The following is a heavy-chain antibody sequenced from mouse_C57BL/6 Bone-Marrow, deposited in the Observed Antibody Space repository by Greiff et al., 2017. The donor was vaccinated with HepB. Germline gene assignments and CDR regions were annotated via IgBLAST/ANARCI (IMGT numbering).Heavy chain of an antibody. Sequence: VQLQQSGAELVRPGASVTLSCKASGYTFTDYEMHWVKQTPVHGLEWIGAIDPETGGTAYNQKFKGKAILTADKSSSTAYMVLRSLTSEDSAVYYCTTLGWYYFYYWGQGTTLTVSS. CDR1: GYTFTDYE. V-gene: IGHV1-15*01. J-gene: IGHJ2*01. CDR2: IDPETGGT. CDR3: TTLGWYYFYY. D-gene: IGHD1-1*02.